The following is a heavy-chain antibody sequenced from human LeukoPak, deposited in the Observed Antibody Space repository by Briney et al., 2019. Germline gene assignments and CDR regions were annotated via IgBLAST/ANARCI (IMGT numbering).Heavy chain of an antibody. D-gene: IGHD6-6*01. CDR1: GGSFSGYY. V-gene: IGHV4-34*01. CDR3: ARRRIAALADFDY. Sequence: PSETLSLTCAVYGGSFSGYYWSWIRQPPGKGLEWIGEINRSGSTNYNPSLKSRVTISVDTSKNQFSLKLSSVTAADTAVYYCARRRIAALADFDYWGQGTLVTVSS. J-gene: IGHJ4*02. CDR2: INRSGST.